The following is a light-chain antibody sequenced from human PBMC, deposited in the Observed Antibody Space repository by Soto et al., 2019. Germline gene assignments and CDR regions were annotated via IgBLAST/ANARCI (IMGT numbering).Light chain of an antibody. CDR2: GAS. J-gene: IGKJ5*01. CDR1: QSVASS. Sequence: ERVMTQSPATLSASPGERVTLSCRASQSVASSVAWYQQKPGQAPRLILYGASTRATGFPARFSGSGSGTEFTLTISSLQRDDFATYYCQHFRSFPITFGQGTRLEIK. CDR3: QHFRSFPIT. V-gene: IGKV3-15*01.